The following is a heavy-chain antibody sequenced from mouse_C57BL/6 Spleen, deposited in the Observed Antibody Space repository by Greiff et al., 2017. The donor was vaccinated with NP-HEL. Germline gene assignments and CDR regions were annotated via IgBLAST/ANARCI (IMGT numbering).Heavy chain of an antibody. V-gene: IGHV1-50*01. Sequence: VQLQQPGAELVKPGASVKLSCKASGYTFTSYWMQWVKQRPGQGLEWIGEIDPSDSYTNYNQKFKGKATLTVDTSSSTAYMQLSSLTSEDSAVYYCAREGYSNYGFAYWGQGTLVTVSA. CDR3: AREGYSNYGFAY. D-gene: IGHD2-5*01. J-gene: IGHJ3*01. CDR1: GYTFTSYW. CDR2: IDPSDSYT.